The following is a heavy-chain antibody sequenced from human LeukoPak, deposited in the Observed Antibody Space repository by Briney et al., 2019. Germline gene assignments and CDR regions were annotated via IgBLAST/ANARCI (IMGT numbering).Heavy chain of an antibody. CDR1: GFSVSGIH. V-gene: IGHV3-66*01. J-gene: IGHJ4*02. D-gene: IGHD6-19*01. Sequence: PGGSLRLSCVASGFSVSGIHMNWVRQAPGKDLEWVSGLYSGGATYYADSMGGRFTISRDHSKNTLYLQMNSLRAEDTAVYYCARDYGRLSGWLGYWGQGTLVTVSS. CDR2: LYSGGAT. CDR3: ARDYGRLSGWLGY.